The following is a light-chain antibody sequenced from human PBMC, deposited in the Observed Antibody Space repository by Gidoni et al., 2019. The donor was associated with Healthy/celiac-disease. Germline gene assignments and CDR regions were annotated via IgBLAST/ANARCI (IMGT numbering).Light chain of an antibody. CDR2: DAS. CDR1: QSISSW. Sequence: DIQMTQSLSTLSASVGDRVTITCRASQSISSWLAWYQQKPGKAPKLLIYDASSLESGVPSRFSGSGAWTEFTLTISSLQPDDFATYYCQQYNSYPWTFGQGTKVEIK. V-gene: IGKV1-5*01. J-gene: IGKJ1*01. CDR3: QQYNSYPWT.